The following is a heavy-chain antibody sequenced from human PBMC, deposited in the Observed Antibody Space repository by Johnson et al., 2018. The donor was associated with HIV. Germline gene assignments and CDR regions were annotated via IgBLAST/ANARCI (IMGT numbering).Heavy chain of an antibody. CDR3: AKDKFMFLDNPVDAFDV. Sequence: MQLVESGGGVVQPGRSLRLSCAATGFSFSSYGMHWVRQAPGKGLEWVSFIRFDGSDKYYTDSVKGLSTISRDNSNNTLYLHMNSLRPDDTGVYYCAKDKFMFLDNPVDAFDVWGQGTMVTFSS. J-gene: IGHJ3*01. V-gene: IGHV3-30*02. CDR1: GFSFSSYG. D-gene: IGHD3/OR15-3a*01. CDR2: IRFDGSDK.